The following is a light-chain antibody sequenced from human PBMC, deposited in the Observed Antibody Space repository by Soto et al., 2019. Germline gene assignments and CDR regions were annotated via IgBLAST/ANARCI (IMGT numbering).Light chain of an antibody. CDR3: QPANSFPWT. CDR2: AAS. V-gene: IGKV1-12*01. CDR1: QGIRSW. J-gene: IGKJ1*01. Sequence: DIQMTQSPSSVSASVGDRVTMTCRASQGIRSWLVWYQQKPGKAPKLLIYAASSLQSGVPSRFSGSGSGTYFTLTNSGLQPQYLATYYYQPANSFPWTFGQATKVYIK.